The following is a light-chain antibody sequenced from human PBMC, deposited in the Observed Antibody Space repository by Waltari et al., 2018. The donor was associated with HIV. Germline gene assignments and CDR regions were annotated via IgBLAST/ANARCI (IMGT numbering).Light chain of an antibody. CDR1: TANIGANF. J-gene: IGLJ2*01. V-gene: IGLV1-47*01. CDR2: RDN. Sequence: QSVLPQLPSASGTPGQKVTISCSGVTANIGANFVFWFQQFPGTAPNLLIYRDNLRHSGVPARFSGSKSGTSASLTISGLRSDDEAHYFCAVLDDTLGGGVFGGGTKLTVL. CDR3: AVLDDTLGGGV.